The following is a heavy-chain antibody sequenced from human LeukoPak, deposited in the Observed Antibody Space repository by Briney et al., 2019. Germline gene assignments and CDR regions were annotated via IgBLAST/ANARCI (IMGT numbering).Heavy chain of an antibody. Sequence: GGSLRLSCAASGFTFSSYAMSWVRQAPGKGLEWVSAISGSGGSTYYADSVKGRFTVSRDDSKSTLYLQMNSLRADDTAVYYCAKDGSSYYYIYYWGQGTLVTVSS. CDR2: ISGSGGST. J-gene: IGHJ4*02. CDR1: GFTFSSYA. D-gene: IGHD3-22*01. CDR3: AKDGSSYYYIYY. V-gene: IGHV3-23*01.